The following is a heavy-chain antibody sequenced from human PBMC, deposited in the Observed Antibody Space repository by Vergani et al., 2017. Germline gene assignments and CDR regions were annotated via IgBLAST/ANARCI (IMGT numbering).Heavy chain of an antibody. CDR3: AREGGYCSGGSCPVVARVRAFDI. CDR1: GFTFSSYG. Sequence: QVQLVESGGGVVQPGRSLRFSCAASGFTFSSYGMHWVRQAPGKGLEWVAVIWYDGSNKYYADSVKGRFTISRDNSKNTLYLQMNSLRAEDTAVYYCAREGGYCSGGSCPVVARVRAFDIWGQGTMVTVSS. V-gene: IGHV3-33*01. CDR2: IWYDGSNK. D-gene: IGHD2-15*01. J-gene: IGHJ3*02.